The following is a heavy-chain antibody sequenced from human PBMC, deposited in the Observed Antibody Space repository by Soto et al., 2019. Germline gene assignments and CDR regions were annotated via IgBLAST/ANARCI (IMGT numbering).Heavy chain of an antibody. CDR3: ASGYCSGGSCYSGTGIDY. V-gene: IGHV4-34*01. Sequence: SETLSLTCAVYGGSFSGYYWSWIRQPPGKGLEWIGEINHSGSTNYNPSLKSRVTISVDTSKNQFSLKLSSVTAADTAVYYCASGYCSGGSCYSGTGIDYWGQGTLVTVS. J-gene: IGHJ4*02. CDR1: GGSFSGYY. D-gene: IGHD2-15*01. CDR2: INHSGST.